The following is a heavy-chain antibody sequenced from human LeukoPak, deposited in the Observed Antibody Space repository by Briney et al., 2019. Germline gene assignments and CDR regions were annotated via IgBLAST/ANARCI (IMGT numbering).Heavy chain of an antibody. CDR3: ARAARYCSGTSCPLPFDY. J-gene: IGHJ4*02. V-gene: IGHV3-7*01. CDR2: IKQEGSEK. Sequence: SGGSLRLSCAASGFTFSDAWMSWVRQTPGKGLEGVANIKQEGSEKYYVDSVKGRFSISRDNAKNSLYLQMNSLRAEDTAVYYCARAARYCSGTSCPLPFDYWGQGTLVTVSS. D-gene: IGHD2-2*01. CDR1: GFTFSDAW.